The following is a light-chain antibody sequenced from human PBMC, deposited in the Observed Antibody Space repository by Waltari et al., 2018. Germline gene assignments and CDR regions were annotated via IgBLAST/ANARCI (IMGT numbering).Light chain of an antibody. CDR1: NIGSKS. J-gene: IGLJ1*01. CDR3: QVWDITSDHFV. Sequence: SYVLTQPPSVSVAPGQTARITCGGNNIGSKSVHWYQQKPGPAPVLVVYDNSDRPSGVPERFSGSNSGNTATLTISRVEAGYEADDYWQVWDITSDHFVFGTGTKVTVL. CDR2: DNS. V-gene: IGLV3-21*02.